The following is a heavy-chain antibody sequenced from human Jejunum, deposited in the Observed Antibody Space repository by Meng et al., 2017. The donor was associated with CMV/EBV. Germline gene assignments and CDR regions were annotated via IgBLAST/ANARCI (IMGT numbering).Heavy chain of an antibody. CDR1: FTFTSHW. Sequence: FTFTSHWMHWVRQVPGKGLEWVSYISGSSSRIHYGDSLKGRFTISRDNAKNSLYLQMNSLRAEDTAVYYCARDVIDDFWSNYLLDHWGQGALVTVSS. J-gene: IGHJ4*02. CDR2: ISGSSSRI. V-gene: IGHV3-48*04. D-gene: IGHD3-3*01. CDR3: ARDVIDDFWSNYLLDH.